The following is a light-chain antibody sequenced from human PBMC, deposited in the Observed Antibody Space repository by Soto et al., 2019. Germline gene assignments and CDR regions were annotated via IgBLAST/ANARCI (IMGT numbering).Light chain of an antibody. Sequence: QSVLTQPASVSGSPGQSITIYCTGTSSDVGGYNYVSWYQQHPDKAPKLMIYEVSNRPSGVSNRFSGSKSGNTASLTISGLQAEDEADYYCSSYTSSSTLVVFGGGTKLTVL. V-gene: IGLV2-14*01. J-gene: IGLJ2*01. CDR2: EVS. CDR3: SSYTSSSTLVV. CDR1: SSDVGGYNY.